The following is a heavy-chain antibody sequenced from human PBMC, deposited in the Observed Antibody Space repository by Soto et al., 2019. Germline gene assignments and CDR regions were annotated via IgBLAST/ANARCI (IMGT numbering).Heavy chain of an antibody. J-gene: IGHJ2*01. CDR1: GFTFSSYS. Sequence: EVQLVESGGGLVQPGGSLRLSCAASGFTFSSYSMNWVRQAPGKGLEWVSDISSSSSTIYYADSVNGRFTISRDNDKNSMNLQMNSLRAQDTAVYYCARIAMAGHYCYCDLWGPCTLVTVSS. V-gene: IGHV3-48*01. CDR2: ISSSSSTI. CDR3: ARIAMAGHYCYCDL. D-gene: IGHD6-19*01.